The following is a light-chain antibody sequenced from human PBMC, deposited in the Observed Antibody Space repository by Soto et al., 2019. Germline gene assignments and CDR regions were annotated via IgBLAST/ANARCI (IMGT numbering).Light chain of an antibody. CDR3: QQANSFPPT. CDR2: SAS. J-gene: IGKJ1*01. Sequence: DIQMTQSPSSVSASVGDRVTITCRASQGISSWLVWYQQKPGKAPKALIYSASSLQSGVPSRFSVSGSGTDFPLTISSLQPEDFATYYCQQANSFPPTFVQGTKVEI. V-gene: IGKV1-12*01. CDR1: QGISSW.